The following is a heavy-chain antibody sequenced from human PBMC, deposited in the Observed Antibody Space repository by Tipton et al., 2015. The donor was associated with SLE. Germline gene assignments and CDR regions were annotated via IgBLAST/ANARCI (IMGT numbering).Heavy chain of an antibody. V-gene: IGHV3-23*01. CDR3: AKTVLVTMVQGARDAFDI. CDR1: GFTFGSYA. J-gene: IGHJ3*02. CDR2: ISGSGGST. Sequence: SLRLSCAASGFTFGSYAMSWVRQAPGKGLEWVSAISGSGGSTYYADSVKGRFTISRDNSKNTLYLQMNSLRAEDTAVYYCAKTVLVTMVQGARDAFDIWGQGTMVTVSS. D-gene: IGHD3-10*01.